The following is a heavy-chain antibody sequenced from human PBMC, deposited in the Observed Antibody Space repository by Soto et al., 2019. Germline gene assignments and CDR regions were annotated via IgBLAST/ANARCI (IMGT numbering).Heavy chain of an antibody. D-gene: IGHD2-15*01. Sequence: QVQLVQSGAEVKKPGASVKVSCKASGYTFTSYAISWVRQAPGQGLEWMGGIIPIFGTANYAQKFQGRVTITADKSTSTAYMELSSLRSEDTAVYYCANSRLRNYYYGMDVWGQGTTVTVSS. J-gene: IGHJ6*02. CDR2: IIPIFGTA. CDR3: ANSRLRNYYYGMDV. CDR1: GYTFTSYA. V-gene: IGHV1-69*06.